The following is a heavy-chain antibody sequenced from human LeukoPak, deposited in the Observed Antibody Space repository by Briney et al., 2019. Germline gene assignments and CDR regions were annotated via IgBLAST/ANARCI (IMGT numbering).Heavy chain of an antibody. CDR3: ARGGSYYAPYFDY. CDR1: GGTFSSYA. CDR2: IIPIFGTA. J-gene: IGHJ4*02. V-gene: IGHV1-69*05. Sequence: SVKVSCKASGGTFSSYAISWVRQAPGQGLEWMGGIIPIFGTANYAQKFQGRVTITTDESTSTAYMELSSLRSEDTAVYYCARGGSYYAPYFDYWSQGTLVTVSS. D-gene: IGHD1-26*01.